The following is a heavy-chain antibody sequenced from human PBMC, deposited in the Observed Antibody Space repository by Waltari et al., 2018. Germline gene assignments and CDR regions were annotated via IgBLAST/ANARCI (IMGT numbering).Heavy chain of an antibody. CDR3: ARDGLAYYYDSSVDVGLGWFDP. Sequence: QVQLQESGPGLVKPSETLSLTCAVSGYSISSGYYWGWIRQPPGRGLAWIGSIYHSGSTYYNPSLKSRVTISVDTSKNQFSLKLSSVTAADTAVYYCARDGLAYYYDSSVDVGLGWFDPWGQGTLVTVSS. CDR1: GYSISSGYY. D-gene: IGHD3-22*01. CDR2: IYHSGST. J-gene: IGHJ5*02. V-gene: IGHV4-38-2*02.